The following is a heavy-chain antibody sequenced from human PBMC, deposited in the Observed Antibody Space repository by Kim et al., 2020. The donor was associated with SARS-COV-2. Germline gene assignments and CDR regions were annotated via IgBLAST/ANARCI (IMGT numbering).Heavy chain of an antibody. J-gene: IGHJ4*02. CDR3: ARGRSRRDGYKAIDY. CDR2: ISYDGSNK. V-gene: IGHV3-30*04. D-gene: IGHD5-12*01. CDR1: GFTFSSYA. Sequence: GGSLRLSCAASGFTFSSYAMHWVRQAPGKGLEWVAVISYDGSNKYYADSVKGRFTISRDNSKNTLYLQMNSLRAEDTAVYYCARGRSRRDGYKAIDYWGQGTLVTVSS.